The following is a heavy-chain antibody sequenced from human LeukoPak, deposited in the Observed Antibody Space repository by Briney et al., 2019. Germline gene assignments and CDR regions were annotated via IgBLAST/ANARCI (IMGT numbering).Heavy chain of an antibody. Sequence: GGSLRLSCAASGFTFSSYAMSWVRQAPGKGLEWVSAISGSGGSTYYADSVKGRFTISRDNSKNTLYLQMNSLRAEDTAVYYCAKDGGYCSSTSCYFNWFDPWGQGTLVTVSS. CDR1: GFTFSSYA. D-gene: IGHD2-2*01. J-gene: IGHJ5*02. V-gene: IGHV3-23*01. CDR3: AKDGGYCSSTSCYFNWFDP. CDR2: ISGSGGST.